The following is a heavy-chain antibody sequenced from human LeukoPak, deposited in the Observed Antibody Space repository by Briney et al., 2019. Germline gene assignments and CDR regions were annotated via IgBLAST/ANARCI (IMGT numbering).Heavy chain of an antibody. CDR1: GFTFSSYA. D-gene: IGHD1-26*01. J-gene: IGHJ3*02. V-gene: IGHV3-23*01. Sequence: GGSLRLSCAASGFTFSSYAMSWVRQAPGKGLEWGSAISGSGGSTYYADSVKGRFTISRDNSKNTLYLQMNSLRAEDTAVYYCAKDKVGATRAFDIWGQGTMVTVSS. CDR3: AKDKVGATRAFDI. CDR2: ISGSGGST.